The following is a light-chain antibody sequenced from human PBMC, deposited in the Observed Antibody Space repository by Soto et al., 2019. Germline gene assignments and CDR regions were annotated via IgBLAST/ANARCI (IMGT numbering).Light chain of an antibody. V-gene: IGLV1-40*01. Sequence: QAVVTQPPSVSGAPGQRVTISCTGSSSNIGAGYDEHWYQQLPGTAPKLLIYGNSNRPSGVPDRFSGSKSGTSASLAITGLQAEDEADYYCQSYDSSLSGWVFGGGTQLTVL. CDR1: SSNIGAGYD. CDR2: GNS. J-gene: IGLJ2*01. CDR3: QSYDSSLSGWV.